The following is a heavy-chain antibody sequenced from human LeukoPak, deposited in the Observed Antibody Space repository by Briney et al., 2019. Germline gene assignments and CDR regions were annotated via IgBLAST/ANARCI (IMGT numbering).Heavy chain of an antibody. V-gene: IGHV4-34*01. D-gene: IGHD1-14*01. Sequence: SETLSLTCAVYGGSFSGYYWSWIRQPPGKGLEWIGEINHSGSTNYNPSLKSRVTISVDTSKNQFSLKLSSVTAADTAVYHCASGGLTIDYWGQGTLVTVSS. CDR3: ASGGLTIDY. CDR2: INHSGST. CDR1: GGSFSGYY. J-gene: IGHJ4*02.